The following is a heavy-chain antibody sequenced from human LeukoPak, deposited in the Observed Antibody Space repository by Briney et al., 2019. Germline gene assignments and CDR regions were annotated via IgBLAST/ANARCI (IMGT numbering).Heavy chain of an antibody. J-gene: IGHJ4*02. CDR2: MNPNSGNT. CDR3: ARGRRYSSSWDY. D-gene: IGHD6-13*01. Sequence: ASVKVSCKASGGTFSSYAISWVRQAPGQGLEWMGWMNPNSGNTGYAQKFQGRVTMTRNTSISTAYMELSSLRSEDTAVYYCARGRRYSSSWDYWGQGTLVTVSS. CDR1: GGTFSSYA. V-gene: IGHV1-8*02.